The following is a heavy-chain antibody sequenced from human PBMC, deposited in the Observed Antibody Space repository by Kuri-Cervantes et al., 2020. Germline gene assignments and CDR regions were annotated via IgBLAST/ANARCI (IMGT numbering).Heavy chain of an antibody. CDR2: ISSGANTI. CDR1: GFTFSSYS. D-gene: IGHD2-21*01. CDR3: ARSGLLWDYYFDY. V-gene: IGHV3-48*01. Sequence: GESLKISCAASGFTFSSYSMNWVRQAPGKGPEWLSYISSGANTIFYADSVRGRFTISRDDAKNTLYLQMNSLRAEDTAVYYCARSGLLWDYYFDYWGQGTLVTVSS. J-gene: IGHJ4*02.